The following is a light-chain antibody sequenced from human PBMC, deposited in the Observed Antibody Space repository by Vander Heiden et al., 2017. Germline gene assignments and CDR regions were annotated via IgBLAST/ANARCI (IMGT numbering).Light chain of an antibody. CDR1: SLRRFY. Sequence: SSELTQDPAVSVALGPTVRITCQGDSLRRFYANWYQQKPGQAPVLVIYGHTNRPAGIPDRFSGSRSGTIASLTISGAQAEDEADYYCNSRDSSGTRVFGGGTKVTVL. CDR2: GHT. CDR3: NSRDSSGTRV. V-gene: IGLV3-19*01. J-gene: IGLJ3*02.